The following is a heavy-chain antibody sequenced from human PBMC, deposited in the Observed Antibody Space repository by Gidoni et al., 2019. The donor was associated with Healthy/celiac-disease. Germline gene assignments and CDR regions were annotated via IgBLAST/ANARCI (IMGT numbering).Heavy chain of an antibody. CDR3: ARDRGVRASLGVVIPFHWFDP. CDR1: GYTFTSYG. CDR2: ISAYNGNT. V-gene: IGHV1-18*01. J-gene: IGHJ5*02. D-gene: IGHD3-3*01. Sequence: QVQLVQSGAEVKKPGASVKVSCKASGYTFTSYGISWVRQAPGQGLEWMGWISAYNGNTNYAQKLQGRVTMTTDTSTSTAYMELRSLRSDDTAVYYCARDRGVRASLGVVIPFHWFDPWGQGTLVTVSS.